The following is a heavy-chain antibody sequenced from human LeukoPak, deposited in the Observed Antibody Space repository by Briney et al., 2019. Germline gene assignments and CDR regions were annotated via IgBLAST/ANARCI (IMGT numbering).Heavy chain of an antibody. V-gene: IGHV1-3*01. Sequence: ASVKVSCKASGYSFSTYTMNWVRQAPGQRLEWMGCINAGNGNTKYSQKFQGRVTITRDTSASTAYMEMRSLRSEDTAVYYCARDAQVPTYDFWSGYRTTNYYYGMDVWGQGTTVTVSS. CDR1: GYSFSTYT. CDR3: ARDAQVPTYDFWSGYRTTNYYYGMDV. CDR2: INAGNGNT. J-gene: IGHJ6*02. D-gene: IGHD3-3*01.